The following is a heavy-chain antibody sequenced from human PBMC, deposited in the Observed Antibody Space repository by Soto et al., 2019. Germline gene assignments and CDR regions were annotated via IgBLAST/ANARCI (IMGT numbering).Heavy chain of an antibody. J-gene: IGHJ6*02. CDR1: GGTFSSYA. V-gene: IGHV1-69*12. CDR3: ACRSSGSYYPYYYGMDV. CDR2: IIPIFGTA. D-gene: IGHD1-26*01. Sequence: VQLVQSGAEVKKPGSSVKVSCKASGGTFSSYAISWVRQAPGQGLEWMGGIIPIFGTANYAQKFQGRVTITADESTSTAYMELSSLRSEDTAVYYCACRSSGSYYPYYYGMDVWGQGTTVTVSS.